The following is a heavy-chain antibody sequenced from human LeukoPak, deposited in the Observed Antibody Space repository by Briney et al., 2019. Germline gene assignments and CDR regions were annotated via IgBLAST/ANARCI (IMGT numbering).Heavy chain of an antibody. CDR1: GGSISSYY. Sequence: SETLSLTCTVSGGSISSYYWSWIRQPPGKGLEGIGYIYYSGSTNDNPSPTSRATISADTSKNQFSLKLSSVTAADTAVYYCARVGFHPAKTGYYYMDVWGKGTTVTVSS. CDR3: ARVGFHPAKTGYYYMDV. V-gene: IGHV4-59*01. J-gene: IGHJ6*03. CDR2: IYYSGST.